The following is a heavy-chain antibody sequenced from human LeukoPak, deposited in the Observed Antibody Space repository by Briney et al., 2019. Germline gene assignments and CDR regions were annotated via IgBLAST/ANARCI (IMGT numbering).Heavy chain of an antibody. D-gene: IGHD4-17*01. CDR1: GITFSTSG. CDR2: IWSDGSNK. CDR3: ARDKGTTCIDN. Sequence: GGSLRLSGAASGITFSTSGMHWVRQAPGKGLEWVAFIWSDGSNKYHADSVKGRFTISRDNSKDTLYLQMNSLRAEDTAVYYCARDKGTTCIDNWGQGALVTVSS. V-gene: IGHV3-33*01. J-gene: IGHJ4*02.